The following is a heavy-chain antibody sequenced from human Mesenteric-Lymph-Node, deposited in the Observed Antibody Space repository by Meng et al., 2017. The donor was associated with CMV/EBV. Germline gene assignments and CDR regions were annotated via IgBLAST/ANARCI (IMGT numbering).Heavy chain of an antibody. CDR3: AKNFRAVGATDYYYYGMDV. Sequence: SLKISCAVSGFTFSRYSMHWVRQAPGKGLEWVSGISWNSGSIGYADSVKGRFTISRDNAKNSLYLQMNSLRAEDTALYYCAKNFRAVGATDYYYYGMDVWGQGTTVTVSS. D-gene: IGHD1-26*01. CDR1: GFTFSRYS. J-gene: IGHJ6*02. V-gene: IGHV3-9*01. CDR2: ISWNSGSI.